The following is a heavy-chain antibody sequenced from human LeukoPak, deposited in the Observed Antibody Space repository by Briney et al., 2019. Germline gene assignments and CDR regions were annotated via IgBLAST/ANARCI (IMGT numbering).Heavy chain of an antibody. CDR1: ALSFSTYW. Sequence: GESLKISCKASALSFSTYWIGWVRQMPGKGLEWMGIIYPGDSDTRYSPSFQGQVTISADKSISTAYLQWSSLKASDTAMYYCARQVSGYSFDFWGQGTLVTVSS. CDR2: IYPGDSDT. CDR3: ARQVSGYSFDF. V-gene: IGHV5-51*01. D-gene: IGHD3-10*01. J-gene: IGHJ4*02.